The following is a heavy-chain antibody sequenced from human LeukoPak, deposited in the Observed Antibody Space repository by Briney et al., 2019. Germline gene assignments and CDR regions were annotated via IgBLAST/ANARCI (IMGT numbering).Heavy chain of an antibody. CDR2: IKEDGSKK. CDR3: ATGGN. V-gene: IGHV3-7*03. Sequence: GGSLRLSCAASGFTFSSHWMTWVRQAPGKGLEWVANIKEDGSKKNYVDSVKGRFTISRDNPKNSLYLQMNSLRAEDTAVYYCATGGNWGQGTLVTVSS. CDR1: GFTFSSHW. J-gene: IGHJ4*02. D-gene: IGHD3-16*01.